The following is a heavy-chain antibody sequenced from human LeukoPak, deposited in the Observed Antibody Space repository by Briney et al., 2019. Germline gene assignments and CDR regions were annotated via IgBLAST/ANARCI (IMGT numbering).Heavy chain of an antibody. CDR2: IFYSGST. CDR3: ARPYYYDSSGYSLHYFDY. D-gene: IGHD3-22*01. CDR1: GGSISTSNYY. Sequence: SETLSLTCTVSGGSISTSNYYWGWIRQPPGKGLEWIGNIFYSGSTYYNPSLKSRVTISVDTSKNQFSLKLTSVTAADAAVYYCARPYYYDSSGYSLHYFDYWGQGTLVTVSS. V-gene: IGHV4-39*07. J-gene: IGHJ4*02.